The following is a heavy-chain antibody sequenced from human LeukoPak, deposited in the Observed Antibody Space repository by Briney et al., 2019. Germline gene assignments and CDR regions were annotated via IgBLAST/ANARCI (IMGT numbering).Heavy chain of an antibody. D-gene: IGHD3-16*02. CDR2: IYYSGST. CDR1: GGSISSYY. CDR3: ARGSTYYDYVWGSYRFHNWFDP. V-gene: IGHV4-59*01. J-gene: IGHJ5*02. Sequence: SETLSLTCTVSGGSISSYYWSWIRQPPGKGLEWIGYIYYSGSTNYNPSLKSRVTISVETSKNQFSLKLSSVTAADTAVYYCARGSTYYDYVWGSYRFHNWFDPWGQGTLVTVSS.